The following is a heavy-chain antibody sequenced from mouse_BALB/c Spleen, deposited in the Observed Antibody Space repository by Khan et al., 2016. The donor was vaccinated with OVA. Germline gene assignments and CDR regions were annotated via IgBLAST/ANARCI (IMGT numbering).Heavy chain of an antibody. V-gene: IGHV1S137*01. J-gene: IGHJ3*01. D-gene: IGHD2-1*01. CDR2: ISTYYGDA. Sequence: QVQLQQSGAELVRPGVSVKISCKGSGYTFTDYAMHWVKQSHAKSLEWIGVISTYYGDADYNQKCKGKATMHVDKSSSTAYMELARLTSDDSAIFYCARGIGNSRFAYWGQGTLVTVSA. CDR1: GYTFTDYA. CDR3: ARGIGNSRFAY.